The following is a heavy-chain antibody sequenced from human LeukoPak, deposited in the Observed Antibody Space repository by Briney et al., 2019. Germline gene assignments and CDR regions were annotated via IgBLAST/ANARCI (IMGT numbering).Heavy chain of an antibody. D-gene: IGHD2-15*01. CDR1: GFTFSDYY. CDR2: ISSSGSYR. V-gene: IGHV3-11*05. Sequence: PGGSLRLSCDASGFTFSDYYMTWIRQAPGKGLEWVSHISSSGSYRNYADSVKDRFTISRDNAKNSLYLQMNSLRAEDTAVYYCARADSGSWFDYWGQGALVTVSS. CDR3: ARADSGSWFDY. J-gene: IGHJ4*02.